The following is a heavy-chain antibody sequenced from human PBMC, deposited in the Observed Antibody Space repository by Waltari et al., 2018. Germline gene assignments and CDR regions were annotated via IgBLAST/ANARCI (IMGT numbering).Heavy chain of an antibody. CDR2: IYHSGST. J-gene: IGHJ4*02. CDR3: ATLGYCSGGSCHLDY. CDR1: GGSISSSNW. D-gene: IGHD2-15*01. V-gene: IGHV4-4*02. Sequence: QVQLQESGPGLVKPSGTLSLTCAVSGGSISSSNWWRWVRQPPGKGLEWIGEIYHSGSTNYNPSLKSRVTISVDKSKNQFSLKLSSVTAADTAVYYCATLGYCSGGSCHLDYWGQGTLVTVSS.